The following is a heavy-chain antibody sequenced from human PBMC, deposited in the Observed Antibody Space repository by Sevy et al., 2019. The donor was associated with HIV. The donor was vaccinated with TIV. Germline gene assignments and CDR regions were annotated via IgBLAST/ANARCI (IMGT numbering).Heavy chain of an antibody. J-gene: IGHJ4*02. CDR3: AKDGGHIDIDY. Sequence: GGSLRLSCAASGFTFKYHGMHWVRQAPGKGLEWLSLISIDGSNKYYADSGKGRFTISRDNAKNTVSVQMNSLGPEDTATYYCAKDGGHIDIDYWGQGILVTVSS. D-gene: IGHD2-15*01. V-gene: IGHV3-30*18. CDR2: ISIDGSNK. CDR1: GFTFKYHG.